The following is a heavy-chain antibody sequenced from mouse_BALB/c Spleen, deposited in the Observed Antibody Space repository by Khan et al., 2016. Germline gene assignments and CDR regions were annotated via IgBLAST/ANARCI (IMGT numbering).Heavy chain of an antibody. CDR2: IDPENGDT. CDR1: GFNIKDYY. CDR3: NACDYNAMDY. J-gene: IGHJ4*01. Sequence: VQLQQSGAELVRPGASVKLSCTASGFNIKDYYIHWVKQRPEQGLEWIGWIDPENGDTEYAPKFQGKATMTADTSSNTAYLQLSSLTSEDTAVXYFNACDYNAMDYWGQGTSGTVSS. V-gene: IGHV14-4*02.